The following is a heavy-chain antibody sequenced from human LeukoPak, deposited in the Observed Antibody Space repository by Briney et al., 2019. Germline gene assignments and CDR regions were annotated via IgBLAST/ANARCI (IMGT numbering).Heavy chain of an antibody. D-gene: IGHD3-22*01. CDR1: GFTFSSYS. V-gene: IGHV3-21*01. CDR2: ISSSSSYI. J-gene: IGHJ4*02. Sequence: PGGSLRLSCAASGFTFSSYSMNWVRQAPGKGLEWVSSISSSSSYIYYADSVKGRFTISRDNAKNSLYLQMNSLRAEDTAVYYCARVGTYYYDSSGYYPRHIFDYWGQGTLVTVSS. CDR3: ARVGTYYYDSSGYYPRHIFDY.